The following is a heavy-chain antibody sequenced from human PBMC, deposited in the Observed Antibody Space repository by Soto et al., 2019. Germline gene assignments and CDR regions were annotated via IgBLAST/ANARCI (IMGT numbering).Heavy chain of an antibody. D-gene: IGHD6-13*01. V-gene: IGHV1-69*13. CDR2: IIPIFGTA. CDR3: ATTIAADGTQSLVDI. CDR1: GGTFSSYA. Sequence: GASVKVSCKASGGTFSSYAISWVRQAPGQGLEWMGGIIPIFGTANYAQKFQGRVTITADESTSTAYMELSSLRSEDTAVYYCATTIAADGTQSLVDIWGQGTMVTVSS. J-gene: IGHJ3*02.